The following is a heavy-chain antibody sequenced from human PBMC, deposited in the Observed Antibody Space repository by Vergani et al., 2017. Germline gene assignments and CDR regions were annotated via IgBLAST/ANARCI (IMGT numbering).Heavy chain of an antibody. CDR1: GYTLTELS. V-gene: IGHV1-24*01. Sequence: QVQLVQSGAEVKKPGASVKVSCKVSGYTLTELSMHWVRQAPGKGLEWMAGFDPEDGETIYAQKFQGRVTMTEDTSTDTAYMELSSLRSEDTAVYYCATKGGYYYDSSGRNAFDIWGQGTMVTVSS. CDR3: ATKGGYYYDSSGRNAFDI. CDR2: FDPEDGET. J-gene: IGHJ3*02. D-gene: IGHD3-22*01.